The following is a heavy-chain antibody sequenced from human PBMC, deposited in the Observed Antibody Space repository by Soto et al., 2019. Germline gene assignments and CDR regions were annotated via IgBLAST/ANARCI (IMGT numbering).Heavy chain of an antibody. V-gene: IGHV5-10-1*01. CDR1: GYSFTSYW. CDR3: ARREKAAAGTGYYYGMDV. J-gene: IGHJ6*02. D-gene: IGHD6-13*01. CDR2: IDPSDSYT. Sequence: GESLKISCKGSGYSFTSYWISWVRQMPGKGLEWMGRIDPSDSYTNYSPSFQGHVTISADKSISTAYLQWSSLKASDTAMYYCARREKAAAGTGYYYGMDVWGQGTTVTVSS.